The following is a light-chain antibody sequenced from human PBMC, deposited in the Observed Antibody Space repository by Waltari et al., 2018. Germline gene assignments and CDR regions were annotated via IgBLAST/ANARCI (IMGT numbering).Light chain of an antibody. J-gene: IGLJ2*01. CDR2: NVS. Sequence: QSALTQPASVSGSPAQSVTIFFTGTSNDVGGYNSVSWYQEHPGQAPRVIIYNVSDRPSGVSDRFSGSKSGNTASLTISGLQAEDEADYYCSSQSSNNVVLFGGGTKLTVL. V-gene: IGLV2-14*01. CDR1: SNDVGGYNS. CDR3: SSQSSNNVVL.